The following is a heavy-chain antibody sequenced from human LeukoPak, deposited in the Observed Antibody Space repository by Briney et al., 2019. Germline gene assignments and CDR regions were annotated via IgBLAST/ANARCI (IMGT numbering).Heavy chain of an antibody. J-gene: IGHJ5*02. CDR2: IIPIFGTA. V-gene: IGHV1-69*05. Sequence: ASVKVSCKASGGTFSSYAISWVRQAPGQGLEWMGGIIPIFGTANYAQKFQGRVTITTDESTSTAYMELSSLSSEDTAVYCCARGVGATVWFAPWGQGTLVTVSS. D-gene: IGHD1-26*01. CDR1: GGTFSSYA. CDR3: ARGVGATVWFAP.